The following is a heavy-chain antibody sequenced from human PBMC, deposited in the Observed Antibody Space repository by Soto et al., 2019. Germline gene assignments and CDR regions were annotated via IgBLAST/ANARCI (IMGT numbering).Heavy chain of an antibody. D-gene: IGHD4-17*01. CDR3: AKAYAFDY. CDR1: GFTFSSYG. CDR2: ISYDGSNK. V-gene: IGHV3-30*18. J-gene: IGHJ4*02. Sequence: GGSLRLSCAASGFTFSSYGMHWVRQAPGKGLEWVAVISYDGSNKYYADSVKGRFTISGDNSKNTLYLQMNSLRAEDTAVYYCAKAYAFDYWGQGTLVTVSS.